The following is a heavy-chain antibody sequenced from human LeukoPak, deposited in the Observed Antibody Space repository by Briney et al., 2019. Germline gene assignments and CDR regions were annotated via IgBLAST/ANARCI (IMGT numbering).Heavy chain of an antibody. CDR1: GFIVSSNY. CDR2: LYSDGTT. D-gene: IGHD3-22*01. Sequence: GGSLRLSCAASGFIVSSNYMSWVRQAPGKGLEWVSVLYSDGTTYYADSVKGRFTISRDNSKNTLYLQMNSLRAEDTAVYYCARTSVRSGYYDAFDIWGQGTMVTVSS. CDR3: ARTSVRSGYYDAFDI. J-gene: IGHJ3*02. V-gene: IGHV3-53*01.